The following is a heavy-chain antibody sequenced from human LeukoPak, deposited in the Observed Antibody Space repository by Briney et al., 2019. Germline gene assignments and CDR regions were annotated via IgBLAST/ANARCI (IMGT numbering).Heavy chain of an antibody. V-gene: IGHV3-23*01. CDR2: IGSGT. CDR3: AKVLAYYFDY. J-gene: IGHJ4*02. Sequence: PGGSLRLSCGASGFTFSSYAMSWVRQAPGKGLEWVSAIGSGTYYADSVKGRFTISRDKSKNTLYLQMNSLRAEDTAVYYCAKVLAYYFDYWGQGTLVTVSS. CDR1: GFTFSSYA.